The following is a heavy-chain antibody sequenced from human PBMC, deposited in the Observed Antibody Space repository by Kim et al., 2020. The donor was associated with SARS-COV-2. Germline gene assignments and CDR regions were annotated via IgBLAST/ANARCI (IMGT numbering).Heavy chain of an antibody. CDR3: ASDPLRYSSQGTDYYYGMDV. J-gene: IGHJ6*02. D-gene: IGHD6-13*01. Sequence: GGSLRLSCAASGFTFSDYYMSWIRQAPGKGLEWVSYISSSGSTIYYADSVKGRFTISRDNAKNSLYLQMNSLRAEDTAVYYCASDPLRYSSQGTDYYYGMDVWGQGTTVTVSS. CDR1: GFTFSDYY. V-gene: IGHV3-11*01. CDR2: ISSSGSTI.